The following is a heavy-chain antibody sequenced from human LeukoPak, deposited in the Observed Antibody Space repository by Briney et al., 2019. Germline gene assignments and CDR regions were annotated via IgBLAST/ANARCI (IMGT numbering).Heavy chain of an antibody. CDR2: IRYDGITK. V-gene: IGHV3-30*02. J-gene: IGHJ3*02. Sequence: GGSLRLSCAASASGFVLTKAMHWVRQAPGEGLEWVAHIRYDGITKWYADSVQGRFTISGDNSKNTLYLQMNSLRAEDTAVYYCAKDLDGYGSFDIWGLGTMVTVSS. D-gene: IGHD5-24*01. CDR1: ASGFVLTKA. CDR3: AKDLDGYGSFDI.